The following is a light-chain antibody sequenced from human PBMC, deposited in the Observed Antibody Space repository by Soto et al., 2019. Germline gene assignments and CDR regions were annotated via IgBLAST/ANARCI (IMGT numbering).Light chain of an antibody. CDR1: QSVATS. V-gene: IGKV1-39*01. J-gene: IGKJ4*01. CDR3: QQSYSTPLS. CDR2: AAS. Sequence: DIPMTQSPSSLSASVGDRVTITCRTSQSVATSLNWYYQSPGKAPKLLIYAASNLHSGVPSRFGGSGSGTDFTLTISSLHPEDFATYYCQQSYSTPLSFGGGTKVEI.